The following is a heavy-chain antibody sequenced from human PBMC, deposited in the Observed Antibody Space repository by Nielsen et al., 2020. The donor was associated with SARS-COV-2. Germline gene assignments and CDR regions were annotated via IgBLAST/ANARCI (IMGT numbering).Heavy chain of an antibody. CDR1: GFTFSSYG. J-gene: IGHJ4*02. CDR3: ATQVGAPFDY. V-gene: IGHV3-30*02. CDR2: IWYDGSNK. D-gene: IGHD1-26*01. Sequence: GESLKISCASSGFTFSSYGMHWVRQAPGKGLEWVAVIWYDGSNKYYADSVKGRFTISRDNSKNTLYLQMNSLRAEDTAVYYCATQVGAPFDYWGQGTLVTVSS.